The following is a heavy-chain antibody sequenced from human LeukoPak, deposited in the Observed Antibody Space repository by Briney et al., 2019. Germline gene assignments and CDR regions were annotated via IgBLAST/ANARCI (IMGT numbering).Heavy chain of an antibody. CDR3: AKDRAYYDFWSGYITTYYFDY. Sequence: GGSLRLSCAASGFTFSSYAMSWVRQAPGKGLEWVSAISGSGGSTYYADSVKGRFTISRDNSKNTLYLQMNSLRAEDTAVYYCAKDRAYYDFWSGYITTYYFDYWGQGTLVTVSS. CDR2: ISGSGGST. D-gene: IGHD3-3*01. CDR1: GFTFSSYA. V-gene: IGHV3-23*01. J-gene: IGHJ4*02.